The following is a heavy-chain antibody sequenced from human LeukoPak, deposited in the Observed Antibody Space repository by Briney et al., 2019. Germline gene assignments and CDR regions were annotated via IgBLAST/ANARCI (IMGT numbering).Heavy chain of an antibody. J-gene: IGHJ5*02. CDR1: GDSISSTNYY. D-gene: IGHD3-10*01. CDR3: ARLLPNYYGSGSYGNWFDP. V-gene: IGHV4-39*01. CDR2: IYYSGST. Sequence: PSETLSLTCTVSGDSISSTNYYWGWIRQPPGKGLEWIGSIYYSGSTYYNPSLESRVTISVDTSKNQFSLKLSSVTAADTAVYYCARLLPNYYGSGSYGNWFDPWGQGTLVTVSS.